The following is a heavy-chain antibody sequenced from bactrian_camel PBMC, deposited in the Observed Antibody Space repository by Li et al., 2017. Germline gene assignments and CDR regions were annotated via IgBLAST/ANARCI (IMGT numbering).Heavy chain of an antibody. V-gene: IGHV3S40*01. J-gene: IGHJ4*01. D-gene: IGHD2*01. CDR1: GNTYSSVC. Sequence: VQLVESGGGSVQAGGSLRLSCAASGNTYSSVCMGWFRQAPGKGLEWVSAINSGGGSTYYADSVKGRFTISRDNAKNTLYLQLNSLKTEDTAMYYCVSLVGRPLVHQGTQVTVS. CDR2: INSGGGST.